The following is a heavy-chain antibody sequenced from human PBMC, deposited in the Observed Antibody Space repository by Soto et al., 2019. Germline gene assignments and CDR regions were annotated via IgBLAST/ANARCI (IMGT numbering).Heavy chain of an antibody. CDR2: IGTAGDT. V-gene: IGHV3-13*01. J-gene: IGHJ3*02. D-gene: IGHD2-2*02. Sequence: EVQLVESGGGLVQPGGSLRLSCAASGFTFSSYDMHWVRQATGKGLEWVSAIGTAGDTYYPGSVKGRFTISRENAKNSLYLQMNSLRAGDTAVYYCARSTWGYCSSTSCYTSDAFDIWGQGTMVTVSS. CDR1: GFTFSSYD. CDR3: ARSTWGYCSSTSCYTSDAFDI.